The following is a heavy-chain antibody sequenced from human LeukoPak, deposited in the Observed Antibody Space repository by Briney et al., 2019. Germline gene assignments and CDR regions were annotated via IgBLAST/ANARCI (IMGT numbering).Heavy chain of an antibody. CDR1: GDSISTDNY. J-gene: IGHJ4*02. V-gene: IGHV4-38-2*02. D-gene: IGHD6-19*01. CDR2: IHHSAIT. Sequence: SETLSLTCTVSGDSISTDNYWGWIRQAPGQALEWIGSIHHSAITYYNPSLKSRVTISVDASNNQFSLKLNSVTAADTAVYYCAKADQWLVRLASWGQGILVIVSS. CDR3: AKADQWLVRLAS.